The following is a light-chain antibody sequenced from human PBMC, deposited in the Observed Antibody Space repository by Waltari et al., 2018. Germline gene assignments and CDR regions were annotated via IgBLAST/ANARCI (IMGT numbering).Light chain of an antibody. CDR2: DVS. V-gene: IGLV2-14*03. CDR3: SSQSSNNVVL. J-gene: IGLJ3*02. CDR1: SSDVGSYNS. Sequence: QSALTQPASVSGSPGQSITISCTGTSSDVGSYNSVSWYQDHPGQGPKVIIYDVSDRPSGVSARFSGSKPGNTASLTISGLQAEDEADYYCSSQSSNNVVLFGGGTKVTVL.